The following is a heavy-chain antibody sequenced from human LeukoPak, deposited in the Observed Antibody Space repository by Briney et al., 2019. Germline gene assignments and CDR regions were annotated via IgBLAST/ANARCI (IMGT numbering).Heavy chain of an antibody. V-gene: IGHV4-59*01. Sequence: SETLSLTYTVSGGSISSYYWSWIRQPPGKGLEWIGYIYYSGSTNYNPSLKSRVTISVDTSKNQFSLKLSSVTAADTAVYYCARIFGRGYYYYYMDVWGKGTTVTVSS. J-gene: IGHJ6*03. CDR1: GGSISSYY. CDR2: IYYSGST. CDR3: ARIFGRGYYYYYMDV. D-gene: IGHD2-15*01.